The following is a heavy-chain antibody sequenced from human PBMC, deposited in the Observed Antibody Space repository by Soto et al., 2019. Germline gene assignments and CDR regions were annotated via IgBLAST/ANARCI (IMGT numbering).Heavy chain of an antibody. CDR2: IYYSGST. CDR1: GGSISSVGHY. Sequence: PSETLSITCSVSGGSISSVGHYWTWIRQQPGKGLEWIGDIYYSGSTDYNPSLKSRVTISVDRPKNQFSLNLSSVTAADTAIYYCARESGGYDSSTRYGLDVWGQGTTVTVSS. J-gene: IGHJ6*02. CDR3: ARESGGYDSSTRYGLDV. V-gene: IGHV4-31*03. D-gene: IGHD6-25*01.